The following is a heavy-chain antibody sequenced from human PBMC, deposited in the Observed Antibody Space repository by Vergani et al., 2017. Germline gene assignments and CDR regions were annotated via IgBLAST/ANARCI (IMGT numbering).Heavy chain of an antibody. V-gene: IGHV3-23*01. J-gene: IGHJ4*02. D-gene: IGHD1-14*01. CDR2: INRGSTT. CDR3: AKEGRSGITPFVAD. CDR1: GFTFSSDA. Sequence: EVQLLESGGGLVKPGGSLRVSCAASGFTFSSDAMSWVRQAPGKGLEWVSAINRGSTTYYADSVKGRFTIARDNSKNTVFLQMNSLRAEDTAVYYCAKEGRSGITPFVADWGQGTLVTVSS.